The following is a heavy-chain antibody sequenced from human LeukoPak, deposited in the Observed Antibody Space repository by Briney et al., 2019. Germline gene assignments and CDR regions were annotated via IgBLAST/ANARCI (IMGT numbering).Heavy chain of an antibody. D-gene: IGHD3-10*01. CDR3: ARGGKWFGESEGNH. CDR1: GGSISSGDYY. J-gene: IGHJ5*02. V-gene: IGHV4-30-4*01. CDR2: IYYSGST. Sequence: SQTLSLTCTVSGGSISSGDYYWSWIRQPPGKGLEWIGYIYYSGSTYYNPSLKSRVTISVDTSKNQFSLKLSSVTAADTAVYYCARGGKWFGESEGNHWGQGTLVTVSS.